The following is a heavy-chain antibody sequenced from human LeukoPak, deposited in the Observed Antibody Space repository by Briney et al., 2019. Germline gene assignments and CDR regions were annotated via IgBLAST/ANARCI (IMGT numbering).Heavy chain of an antibody. J-gene: IGHJ6*02. V-gene: IGHV3-21*01. CDR2: ISNSGDYI. CDR1: GFTFSSFT. CDR3: ARDAYAGIGSEPLLMDV. Sequence: GGSLRLSCTVSGFTFSSFTMNWVRQGPGKGLEWVASISNSGDYISYADSLKGRFTISRDNAKNSLFLQMSSLRAEDTAVYYCARDAYAGIGSEPLLMDVWGQGTTVTVSS. D-gene: IGHD1-14*01.